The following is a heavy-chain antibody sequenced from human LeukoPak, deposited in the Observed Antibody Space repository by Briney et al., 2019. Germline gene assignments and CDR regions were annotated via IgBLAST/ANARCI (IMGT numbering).Heavy chain of an antibody. J-gene: IGHJ5*02. CDR3: ARVVVVATYNWFDP. D-gene: IGHD2-15*01. Sequence: PSQTLSLTCAVSGGSISSGGYSWSWIRQPPGKGLEWIGYIYHSGSTYYNPSLKSRVTISVDRSKNQFSLKLSSVTAADTAVYYCARVVVVATYNWFDPWGQGTLVTASP. CDR2: IYHSGST. V-gene: IGHV4-30-2*01. CDR1: GGSISSGGYS.